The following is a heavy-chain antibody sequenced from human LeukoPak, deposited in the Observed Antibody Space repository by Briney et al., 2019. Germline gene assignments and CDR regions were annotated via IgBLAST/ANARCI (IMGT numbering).Heavy chain of an antibody. CDR1: GGSISSGGYY. Sequence: SETLSLTCTVSGGSISSGGYYWSWIRQHPGKGLEWIGYIYYSGSTYYNPSLKSRVTISVDTSKNQFSLKLSSVTAADTAVYYCARRSTVAKDTDAFDIWGQGTMVTVSS. CDR3: ARRSTVAKDTDAFDI. CDR2: IYYSGST. D-gene: IGHD4-23*01. V-gene: IGHV4-31*03. J-gene: IGHJ3*02.